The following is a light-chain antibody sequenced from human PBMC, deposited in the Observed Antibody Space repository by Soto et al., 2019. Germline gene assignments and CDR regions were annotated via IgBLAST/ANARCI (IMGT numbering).Light chain of an antibody. CDR1: ASDVGAYDY. V-gene: IGLV2-14*01. CDR3: SSRTSSSTLV. Sequence: QSVLTQPASVSGSPEQSVTISCTGTASDVGAYDYVSWYQHHPGKPPKLLIFEVRDRPSGVSNRFSGSKSGNTAYLTISGLQPEDEADYFCSSRTSSSTLVVGTVTKLTV. J-gene: IGLJ1*01. CDR2: EVR.